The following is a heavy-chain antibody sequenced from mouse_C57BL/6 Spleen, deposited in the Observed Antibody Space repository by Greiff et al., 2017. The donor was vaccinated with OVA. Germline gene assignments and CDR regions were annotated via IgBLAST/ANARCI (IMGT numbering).Heavy chain of an antibody. CDR1: GYAFSSSW. CDR3: ARRGLGDGFDY. CDR2: IYPGDGDT. J-gene: IGHJ2*01. Sequence: QVQLQQSGPELVKPGASVKISCKASGYAFSSSWMNWVKQRPGKGLEWIGRIYPGDGDTNYNGKFKGKATLTADKSSSTAYMQLRSLTSEDSAVYFCARRGLGDGFDYWGQGTTLTVSS. D-gene: IGHD2-10*02. V-gene: IGHV1-82*01.